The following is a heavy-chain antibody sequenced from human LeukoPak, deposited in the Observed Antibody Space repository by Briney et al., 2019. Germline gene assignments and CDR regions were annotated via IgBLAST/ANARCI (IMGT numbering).Heavy chain of an antibody. CDR3: AGLPHRYFDF. V-gene: IGHV5-51*01. CDR1: GYSFTSYW. J-gene: IGHJ4*02. D-gene: IGHD1-14*01. Sequence: GESLKISCKGSGYSFTSYWIGWVRQMPGKGLEWMGIIHPGDSDTRYSPSFQGQVTISVDKSITTAYLQWSSLKASDTAMYYCAGLPHRYFDFWGQGTLVTVSS. CDR2: IHPGDSDT.